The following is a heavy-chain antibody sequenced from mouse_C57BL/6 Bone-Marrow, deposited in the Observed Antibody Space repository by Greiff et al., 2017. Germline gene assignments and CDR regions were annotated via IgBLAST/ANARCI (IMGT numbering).Heavy chain of an antibody. Sequence: QVQLQQSGAELARPGASVKLSCKASGYTFTSYGISWVKQRPGQGLEWIGEIYPRSGNTYYNEKFKGKATLTADKSSRTAYMELRSLTSEDSAVYFCARGVRRRVPGFAYWGQGTLVTVSA. CDR1: GYTFTSYG. CDR2: IYPRSGNT. V-gene: IGHV1-81*01. D-gene: IGHD2-14*01. CDR3: ARGVRRRVPGFAY. J-gene: IGHJ3*01.